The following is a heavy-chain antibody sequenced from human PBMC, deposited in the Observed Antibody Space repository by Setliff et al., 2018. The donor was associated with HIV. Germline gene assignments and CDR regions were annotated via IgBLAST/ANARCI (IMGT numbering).Heavy chain of an antibody. J-gene: IGHJ4*02. CDR3: ARGLSGRFDY. Sequence: PSETLSLTCTVFGGSISSGSYYWGWIRLPPGKGLEWIGSIYYSGSPYYNPSLKSRVTTSIDTSKNQFSLKLTSVTAADTAVYYCARGLSGRFDYWGQGTLVTVS. V-gene: IGHV4-39*07. D-gene: IGHD6-25*01. CDR1: GGSISSGSYY. CDR2: IYYSGSP.